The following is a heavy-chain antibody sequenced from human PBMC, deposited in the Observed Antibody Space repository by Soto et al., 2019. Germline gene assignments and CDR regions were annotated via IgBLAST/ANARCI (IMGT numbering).Heavy chain of an antibody. J-gene: IGHJ4*02. CDR3: ARADGDCSGGSCYSEYYFDF. Sequence: SETLSLTCAVYGGSFSGYYWSWIRQPPGKGLEWIGEINHSGNTNYNPSLKSRVTISVDTSKNQFSLKLSSVTAADTAAYYCARADGDCSGGSCYSEYYFDFWGQGSLVTVSS. D-gene: IGHD2-15*01. CDR2: INHSGNT. CDR1: GGSFSGYY. V-gene: IGHV4-34*01.